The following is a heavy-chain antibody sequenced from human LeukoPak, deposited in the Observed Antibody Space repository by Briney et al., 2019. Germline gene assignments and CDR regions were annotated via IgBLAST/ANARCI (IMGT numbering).Heavy chain of an antibody. CDR2: INHSGST. CDR1: GGSFSGYY. Sequence: SETLSLTCAVYGGSFSGYYWSWIRQPPGKGLEWIGEINHSGSTNYNPSLKSRVTISVDTSKNQFSLKLSSVTAADTAVYYCGREDRIVLGNDALDIWGQGSMVTVSS. D-gene: IGHD2-2*01. V-gene: IGHV4-34*01. CDR3: GREDRIVLGNDALDI. J-gene: IGHJ3*02.